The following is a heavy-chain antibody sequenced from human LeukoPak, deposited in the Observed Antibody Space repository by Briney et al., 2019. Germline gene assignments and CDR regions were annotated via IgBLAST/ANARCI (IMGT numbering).Heavy chain of an antibody. D-gene: IGHD3-22*01. CDR2: ISSSSSYI. J-gene: IGHJ4*02. Sequence: PGGSLRLSCAASGFTFSSYSMNWVRQAPGKGLEWVSSISSSSSYIYYADSVKGRFTISRDNAKNSLYLQMNSLRAEDTAVYYCARVPSGRPYDSSGPDYWGQGTLVTVSS. CDR3: ARVPSGRPYDSSGPDY. CDR1: GFTFSSYS. V-gene: IGHV3-21*01.